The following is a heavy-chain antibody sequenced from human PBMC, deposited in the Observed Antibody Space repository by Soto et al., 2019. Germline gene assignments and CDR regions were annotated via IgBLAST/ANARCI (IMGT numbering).Heavy chain of an antibody. CDR1: GGSVDDYY. D-gene: IGHD2-15*01. Sequence: SETLSLTCTVSGGSVDDYYCSWVRQPPVKGLEWLGYIYYSGSTKYNPSLKSRVTISVDTSRNQFSLNLRSVTTADTAVYYCASGLRPNPVDIWGLGTMVTVSS. CDR2: IYYSGST. CDR3: ASGLRPNPVDI. V-gene: IGHV4-59*02. J-gene: IGHJ3*02.